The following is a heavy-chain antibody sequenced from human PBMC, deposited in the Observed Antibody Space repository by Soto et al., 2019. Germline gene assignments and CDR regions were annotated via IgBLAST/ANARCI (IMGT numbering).Heavy chain of an antibody. CDR1: GGTFSSYA. CDR2: IIPIFGTA. J-gene: IGHJ4*02. Sequence: GASVKVSCKASGGTFSSYAISWVRQAPGQGLEWMGGIIPIFGTANYAQKFQGRVTITADESTSTAYMELSSLRSEDTAVYYCARDILYPPRPYGLGNYFDYWGQGTLVTVSS. V-gene: IGHV1-69*13. D-gene: IGHD3-3*01. CDR3: ARDILYPPRPYGLGNYFDY.